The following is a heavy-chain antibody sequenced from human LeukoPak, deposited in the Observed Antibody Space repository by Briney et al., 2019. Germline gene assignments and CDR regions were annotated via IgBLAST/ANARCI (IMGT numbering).Heavy chain of an antibody. J-gene: IGHJ6*03. CDR3: ARDSKYCSSTSCYWGYYYMDV. CDR2: INHSGST. CDR1: GGSFSGYY. V-gene: IGHV4-34*01. Sequence: SETLSLTCAVYGGSFSGYYWSWIRQPPGKGLEWIGEINHSGSTNYNPSLKSRVTISVDTSKNQFSLKLSSVTAADTAVHYCARDSKYCSSTSCYWGYYYMDVWGKGTTVTVSS. D-gene: IGHD2-2*01.